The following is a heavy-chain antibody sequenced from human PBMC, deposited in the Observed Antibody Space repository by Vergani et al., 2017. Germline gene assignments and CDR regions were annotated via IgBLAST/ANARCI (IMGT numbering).Heavy chain of an antibody. CDR1: GFTVSSNY. Sequence: EVQLVESGGGLVQPGGSLRLSCAASGFTVSSNYMSWVRQAPGKGLEWVSIIYSGGSTYYADSVKGRFTISRDNSKNTLFLQMNSLRAEDTAVYYCARVRYSSSSGDYFDYWGQGTLVTVSS. CDR2: IYSGGST. J-gene: IGHJ4*02. CDR3: ARVRYSSSSGDYFDY. D-gene: IGHD6-6*01. V-gene: IGHV3-66*01.